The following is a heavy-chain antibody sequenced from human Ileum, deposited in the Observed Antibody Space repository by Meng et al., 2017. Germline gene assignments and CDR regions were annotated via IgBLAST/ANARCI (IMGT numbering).Heavy chain of an antibody. J-gene: IGHJ5*02. CDR2: IIPILGIA. D-gene: IGHD6-13*01. CDR1: GGTFSSYT. CDR3: ARDSRYSSNPNWFDP. Sequence: SVKVSCKASGGTFSSYTISWVRQAPGQGLEWMGRIIPILGIANYAQKFQGRVTITADKSTSTAYMELSSLRSEDTAVYYCARDSRYSSNPNWFDPWGQGTLVTVSS. V-gene: IGHV1-69*04.